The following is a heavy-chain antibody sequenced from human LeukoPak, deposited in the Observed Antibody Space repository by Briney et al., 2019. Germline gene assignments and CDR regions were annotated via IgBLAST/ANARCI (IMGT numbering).Heavy chain of an antibody. V-gene: IGHV1-2*02. Sequence: ASVKVSCKASGYTFTGYYMHWVRQAPGQGLEWMGWINPNSGGTNYAQKFQGRVTMTRDTSISTAYMELSSLRSEDTAVYYCARVLKLLWFGESSHYYYYYYMDVWGKGTTVTVSS. CDR1: GYTFTGYY. J-gene: IGHJ6*03. D-gene: IGHD3-10*01. CDR3: ARVLKLLWFGESSHYYYYYYMDV. CDR2: INPNSGGT.